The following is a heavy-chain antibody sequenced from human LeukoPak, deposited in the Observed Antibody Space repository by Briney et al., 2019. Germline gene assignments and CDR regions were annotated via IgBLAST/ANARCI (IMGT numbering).Heavy chain of an antibody. CDR2: ISAYNGNT. J-gene: IGHJ6*02. V-gene: IGHV1-18*01. CDR1: GYTFTSYG. Sequence: ASVKVSCKASGYTFTSYGISWVRQAPGQGLEWMGWISAYNGNTNYAQKLQGRVTMTTDTSTSTAYMELRSLRSDDTAVYYCAGYSDYGGYYYGMDVWGQGTTVTVSS. D-gene: IGHD4-23*01. CDR3: AGYSDYGGYYYGMDV.